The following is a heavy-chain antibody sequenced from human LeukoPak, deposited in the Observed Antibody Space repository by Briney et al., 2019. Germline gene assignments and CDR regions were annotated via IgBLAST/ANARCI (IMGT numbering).Heavy chain of an antibody. Sequence: SETLSLTCAVYGGSFSGYYWSWIRQPPGKGLEWIGEINHSGSTNYNPSLKSRVTISVDTSKNQFSLKLSSVTAADTAVYYCARGGVNWCSSTSCYLRTHNWFDPWGQGTLVTVSS. CDR1: GGSFSGYY. D-gene: IGHD2-2*01. CDR3: ARGGVNWCSSTSCYLRTHNWFDP. J-gene: IGHJ5*02. CDR2: INHSGST. V-gene: IGHV4-34*01.